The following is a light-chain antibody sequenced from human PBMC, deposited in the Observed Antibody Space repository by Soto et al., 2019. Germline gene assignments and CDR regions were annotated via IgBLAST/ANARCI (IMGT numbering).Light chain of an antibody. V-gene: IGKV1-27*01. CDR3: QKYDSAPRT. J-gene: IGKJ1*01. CDR1: QGINNY. Sequence: DIRMTQSPSSLSASVGDSGNITCRASQGINNYLAWYQQKPGKVPVLLIYSASTLKPGIPSRFSGSGTGTDFTLTISSLQPEDFATYYCQKYDSAPRTFGQGTKVDI. CDR2: SAS.